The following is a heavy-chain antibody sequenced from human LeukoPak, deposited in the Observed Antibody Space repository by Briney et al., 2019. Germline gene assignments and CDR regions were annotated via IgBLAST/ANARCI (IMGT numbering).Heavy chain of an antibody. V-gene: IGHV4-39*07. D-gene: IGHD6-19*01. CDR3: ARVSGWNPLQAAHLDY. J-gene: IGHJ4*02. CDR1: GGSISSRSYY. CDR2: IYYGGST. Sequence: PSETLSLTCTVSGGSISSRSYYWGWIRQPPGKGLEWIGSIYYGGSTYYNPSLKSRVTISVDTSKNQFSLKLSSVTAADTAVYYCARVSGWNPLQAAHLDYWGQGALVTVSS.